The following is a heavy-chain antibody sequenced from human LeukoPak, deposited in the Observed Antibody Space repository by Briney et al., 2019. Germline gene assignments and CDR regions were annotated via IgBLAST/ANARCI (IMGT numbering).Heavy chain of an antibody. CDR1: GYTFTSYA. V-gene: IGHV1-3*01. Sequence: ASVKVSCKASGYTFTSYAMHWVRQAPGQRLEWMGWINAGNGNTKYSQKFQGRVTITRDTSASTAYMELSSLRSEDTAVYYCARDRLLGCNWFDPWGQGTLVTVSS. D-gene: IGHD3-22*01. J-gene: IGHJ5*02. CDR3: ARDRLLGCNWFDP. CDR2: INAGNGNT.